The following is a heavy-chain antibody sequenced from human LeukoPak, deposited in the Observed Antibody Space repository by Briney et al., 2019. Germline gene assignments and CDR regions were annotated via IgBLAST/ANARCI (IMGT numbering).Heavy chain of an antibody. D-gene: IGHD5-12*01. CDR2: IYYSGST. Sequence: SETLSLTCTVSGGSVSSGSYYWSWIRQPPGKGLEWIGYIYYSGSTNHNPSLKSRVTISVDTSKNQFSLKLSSVTAADTAVYYCARYSGYDYLDYWGQGTLVTVSS. V-gene: IGHV4-61*01. CDR1: GGSVSSGSYY. J-gene: IGHJ4*02. CDR3: ARYSGYDYLDY.